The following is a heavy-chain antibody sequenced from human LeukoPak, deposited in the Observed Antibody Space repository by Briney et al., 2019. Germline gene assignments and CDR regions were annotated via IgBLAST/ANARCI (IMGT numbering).Heavy chain of an antibody. D-gene: IGHD5-12*01. CDR1: GFSFSSYS. V-gene: IGHV3-48*04. J-gene: IGHJ4*02. Sequence: PGGSLRLSCAASGFSFSSYSMNWVRQAPGKGLEWISSISPSTSTIYYADSVKGRFTISRDNAKNSLYLQMNSLRAEDTAVYYCARERSFSGYKGFDYWGQGTLVTVSS. CDR3: ARERSFSGYKGFDY. CDR2: ISPSTSTI.